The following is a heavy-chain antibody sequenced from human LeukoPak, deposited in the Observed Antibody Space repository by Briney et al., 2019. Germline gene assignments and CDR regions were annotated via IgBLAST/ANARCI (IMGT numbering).Heavy chain of an antibody. D-gene: IGHD1-26*01. Sequence: ASVKVSCKASGYTFTGYYMHWVRQAPGQGLEWMGWINPNSGSTNYAQKFQGRVTMTRDTSISTAYMELSRLRSDDTAVYYCARDDSGSYYILWGQGTLVTVSS. V-gene: IGHV1-2*02. J-gene: IGHJ4*02. CDR1: GYTFTGYY. CDR2: INPNSGST. CDR3: ARDDSGSYYIL.